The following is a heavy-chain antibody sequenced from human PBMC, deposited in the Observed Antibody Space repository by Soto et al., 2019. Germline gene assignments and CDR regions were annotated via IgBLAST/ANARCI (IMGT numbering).Heavy chain of an antibody. CDR3: AIRPSMVRGVIITGWLDY. Sequence: GGSLRLSCAASGFTFSSYAMSWVRQAPGKGLEWVSAISGSGGSTYYADSVKGRFTISRDNSKNTLYLQMNSLRAEDTAVYYCAIRPSMVRGVIITGWLDYWGQGTLVTVS. D-gene: IGHD3-10*01. CDR2: ISGSGGST. J-gene: IGHJ4*02. CDR1: GFTFSSYA. V-gene: IGHV3-23*01.